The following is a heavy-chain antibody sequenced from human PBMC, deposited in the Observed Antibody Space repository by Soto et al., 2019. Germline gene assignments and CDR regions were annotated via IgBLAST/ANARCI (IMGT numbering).Heavy chain of an antibody. J-gene: IGHJ2*01. Sequence: QVQLVQAGAEVKKPGSSVKVSCKASGGTFNSYALTWVRQAPGHGLEWMGGIIPIFRSTNYAQKFQGRVTITANRSTSTAYMELRSLRSDDTAVYSCARVLHPPYGSGWRSFYWYVDLWGLGTLVTVSS. CDR1: GGTFNSYA. CDR3: ARVLHPPYGSGWRSFYWYVDL. CDR2: IIPIFRST. D-gene: IGHD6-19*01. V-gene: IGHV1-69*06.